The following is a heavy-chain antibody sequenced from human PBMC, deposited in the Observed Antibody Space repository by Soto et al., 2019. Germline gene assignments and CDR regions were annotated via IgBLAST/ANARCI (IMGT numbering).Heavy chain of an antibody. Sequence: SETLSLTCGVSGYSITSGFYWGWVRQSPGKGLEWIGTISYSAKTFYNPSLASRFSMAVDSSKNQFSLRLTSVTAADTALYYCTRGAGAPWVRFDSWGRGIPVTAPQ. CDR2: ISYSAKT. CDR1: GYSITSGFY. CDR3: TRGAGAPWVRFDS. J-gene: IGHJ4*02. D-gene: IGHD3-16*01. V-gene: IGHV4-38-2*01.